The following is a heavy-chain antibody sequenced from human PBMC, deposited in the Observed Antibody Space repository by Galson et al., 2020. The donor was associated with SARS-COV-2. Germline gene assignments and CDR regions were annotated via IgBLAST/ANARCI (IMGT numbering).Heavy chain of an antibody. CDR1: GYSFTSFW. Sequence: GESLKISCKTSGYSFTSFWIGWVRQMPGKGLEWMGIIYPGDSDTRYRPSFLGQVTISADKSISTAYLQWSSLRASDTTMYYGATPGYTSGWTNFDYWGQGTLVTVSS. CDR3: ATPGYTSGWTNFDY. V-gene: IGHV5-51*01. J-gene: IGHJ4*02. CDR2: IYPGDSDT. D-gene: IGHD6-25*01.